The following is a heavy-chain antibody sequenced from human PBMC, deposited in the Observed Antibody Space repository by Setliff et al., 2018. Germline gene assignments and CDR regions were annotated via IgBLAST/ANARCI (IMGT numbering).Heavy chain of an antibody. J-gene: IGHJ3*02. D-gene: IGHD3-22*01. CDR2: ISAYNGNT. V-gene: IGHV1-18*01. CDR1: GYTFTSYG. Sequence: ASVKVSCKASGYTFTSYGISWVRRAPGQGLEWMGWISAYNGNTNYAQKLQGRVTMTRDTSTSTVYMELSSLRSEDTAVYYCARDVFPYHYEGAFDIWGQGTMVTVSS. CDR3: ARDVFPYHYEGAFDI.